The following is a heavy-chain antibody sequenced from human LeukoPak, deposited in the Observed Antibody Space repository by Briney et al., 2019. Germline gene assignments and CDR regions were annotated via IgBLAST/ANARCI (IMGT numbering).Heavy chain of an antibody. Sequence: ASVKVSCKASGYTFTSYGISWVRQAPGQGLEWMGWISAYNHNTNYAQRFQGRVTMTTDTSTSTAYMELRSLRSDDTAVYYCAXXXXXXAAGDLFDYWGQGTLVTVSS. J-gene: IGHJ4*02. CDR2: ISAYNHNT. D-gene: IGHD6-13*01. CDR1: GYTFTSYG. V-gene: IGHV1-18*01. CDR3: AXXXXXXAAGDLFDY.